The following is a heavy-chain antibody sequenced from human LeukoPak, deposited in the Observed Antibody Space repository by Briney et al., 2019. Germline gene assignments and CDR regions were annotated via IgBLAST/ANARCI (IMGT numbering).Heavy chain of an antibody. Sequence: GGSLRLSCAASGFTFDDYAMHWVRQAPGKGLEWASGISWNSGSIGYADSVKGRFTISRDNAKNSLYLQMNSLRAEDTALYYCAKGGSYYYYMDVWGKGTTVTVSS. CDR3: AKGGSYYYYMDV. CDR2: ISWNSGSI. CDR1: GFTFDDYA. D-gene: IGHD3-16*01. J-gene: IGHJ6*03. V-gene: IGHV3-9*01.